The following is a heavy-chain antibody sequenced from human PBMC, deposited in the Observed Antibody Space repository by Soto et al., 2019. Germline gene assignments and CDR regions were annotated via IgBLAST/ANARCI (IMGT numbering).Heavy chain of an antibody. V-gene: IGHV1-69*01. CDR3: ARDRHGDGYERGYFDY. D-gene: IGHD5-12*01. J-gene: IGHJ4*02. CDR1: GGTFSSYA. Sequence: QVQLVQSGAEVKKPGSSVKLSCTASGGTFSSYAISWVRQAPGQGLEWVGGIIPSFGTANYAQKFQGRVTITADESTRTAYMELSRLRSEDPAVYYWARDRHGDGYERGYFDYWGQGTLVTVSS. CDR2: IIPSFGTA.